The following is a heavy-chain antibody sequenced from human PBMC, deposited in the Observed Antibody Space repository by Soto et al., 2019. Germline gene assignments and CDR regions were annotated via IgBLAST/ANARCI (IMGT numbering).Heavy chain of an antibody. CDR1: GYRFTSYC. CDR2: IYPGDSDT. Sequence: GESLTIFCKGPGYRFTSYCLVWVLQMPGKGLEWMGIIYPGDSDTRYSPSFQDQVTISADKSISTAYLQWSSLKASDTAMYYCARQGFRAVAMATNFDYWGQGTMVTVSS. CDR3: ARQGFRAVAMATNFDY. J-gene: IGHJ4*02. D-gene: IGHD5-12*01. V-gene: IGHV5-51*01.